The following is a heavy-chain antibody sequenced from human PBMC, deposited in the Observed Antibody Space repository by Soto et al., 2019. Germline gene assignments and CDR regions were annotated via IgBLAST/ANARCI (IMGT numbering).Heavy chain of an antibody. Sequence: QVQLVQSGAEVKKPGSSVKVSYKASGGTFSSYAISWVRQAPGQGLEWMGGIIPIFGTANYAQKFQGRVTITADESTSTAYMELSSLRSEDTAVYYCGLGYCSSTSCYPGFGSNYWGQGTLVTVSS. CDR1: GGTFSSYA. CDR2: IIPIFGTA. D-gene: IGHD2-2*01. V-gene: IGHV1-69*01. J-gene: IGHJ4*02. CDR3: GLGYCSSTSCYPGFGSNY.